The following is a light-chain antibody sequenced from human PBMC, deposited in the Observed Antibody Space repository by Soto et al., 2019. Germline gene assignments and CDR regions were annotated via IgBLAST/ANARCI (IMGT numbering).Light chain of an antibody. CDR2: DVS. J-gene: IGLJ1*01. Sequence: HSALTHPASVSGSPGQSITISCTGTSSDVGGYNYVSWYQQHPGKAPKLMIYDVSNRLSGVSNRFSGSKSGNTASLTISGLQAEDEADYYCSSYTSSSTLLYVFGPGTKLTVL. CDR1: SSDVGGYNY. V-gene: IGLV2-14*01. CDR3: SSYTSSSTLLYV.